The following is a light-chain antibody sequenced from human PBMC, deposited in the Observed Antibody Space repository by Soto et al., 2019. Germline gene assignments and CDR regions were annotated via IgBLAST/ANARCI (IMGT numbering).Light chain of an antibody. CDR2: GTS. CDR1: QSIASSY. CDR3: QHYGTSPFT. J-gene: IGKJ5*01. Sequence: ELVLTQSPGTLSLSPGERATLSCRASQSIASSYLAWYQQRRGQAPRLLVSGTSSRATGIPDRFSGSGSGTDFTLTITRLEPEDFAVYYCQHYGTSPFTFGQGTRLEIK. V-gene: IGKV3-20*01.